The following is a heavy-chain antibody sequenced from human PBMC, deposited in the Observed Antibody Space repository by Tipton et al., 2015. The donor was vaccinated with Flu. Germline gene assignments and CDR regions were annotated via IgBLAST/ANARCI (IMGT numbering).Heavy chain of an antibody. J-gene: IGHJ5*02. CDR1: GYSIRSAYY. V-gene: IGHV4-38-2*01. CDR2: IYHSGTT. CDR3: ARRDDSNYVSEPKNWFDP. Sequence: LRLSCSVSGYSIRSAYYWGWVRRPPGKGLEWIGTIYHSGTTYYNPSLQSRLTISVDTSKNQFSLGLSSVTAADTAVYYCARRDDSNYVSEPKNWFDPWGQGTLVTGSS. D-gene: IGHD4-11*01.